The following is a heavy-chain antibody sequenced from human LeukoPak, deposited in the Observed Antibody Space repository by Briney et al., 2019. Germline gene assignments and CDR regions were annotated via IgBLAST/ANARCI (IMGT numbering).Heavy chain of an antibody. Sequence: ASVKVSCKASGYTFTGYYMHWVRQDPGQGLEWMGRINPNSGGTNYAQKFQGRVTMTRATSISTAYMELSRLRSDDTAVYYCARGYDILTNAFDIWGQGTMVTVSS. J-gene: IGHJ3*02. CDR1: GYTFTGYY. V-gene: IGHV1-2*06. D-gene: IGHD3-9*01. CDR2: INPNSGGT. CDR3: ARGYDILTNAFDI.